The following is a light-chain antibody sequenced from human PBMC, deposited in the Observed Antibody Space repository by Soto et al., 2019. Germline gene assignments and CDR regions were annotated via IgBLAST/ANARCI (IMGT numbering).Light chain of an antibody. CDR2: DAS. V-gene: IGKV3-11*01. Sequence: ALTQSPGTLSSSPGERATLSCRASQSVSSYLAWYQQKPGQAPRLLIYDASNRATGIPARFSGSGSGTDFTLPISSLEPEDFAVYYCQQRSNWRVTFGQGTRLEI. CDR1: QSVSSY. J-gene: IGKJ5*01. CDR3: QQRSNWRVT.